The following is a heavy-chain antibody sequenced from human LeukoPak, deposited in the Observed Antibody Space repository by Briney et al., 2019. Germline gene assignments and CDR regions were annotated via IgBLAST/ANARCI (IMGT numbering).Heavy chain of an antibody. J-gene: IGHJ4*02. CDR3: AKVAEQLVHSSHYFNY. CDR1: GFTFSTYG. V-gene: IGHV3-33*06. CDR2: IWYDGSNK. D-gene: IGHD6-6*01. Sequence: GGSLRLSCAASGFTFSTYGMHWVRQAPAKGLEWVAVIWYDGSNKYYADSVKGRFTISRDNSKNTLYLQMNSLRAEDTAVYYCAKVAEQLVHSSHYFNYWGQGTLVTVSS.